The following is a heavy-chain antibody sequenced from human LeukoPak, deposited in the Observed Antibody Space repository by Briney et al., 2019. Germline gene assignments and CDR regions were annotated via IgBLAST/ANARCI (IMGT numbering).Heavy chain of an antibody. CDR1: GDSVSSRNYH. Sequence: SETLSLTCSVSGDSVSSRNYHWSWIRQPPGKGLEWIAYIYYSGSTNYNPSLKSRVTISVDTSKNQFSLKLSSVTAAGTAVYYCARMYYYDNSFDYWGQGTLVTVSS. V-gene: IGHV4-61*01. J-gene: IGHJ4*02. D-gene: IGHD3-22*01. CDR2: IYYSGST. CDR3: ARMYYYDNSFDY.